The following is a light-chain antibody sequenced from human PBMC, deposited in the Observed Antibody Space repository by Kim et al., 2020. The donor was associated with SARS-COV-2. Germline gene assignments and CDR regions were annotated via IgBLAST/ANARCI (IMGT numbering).Light chain of an antibody. CDR1: SSNIGSNI. J-gene: IGLJ2*01. CDR3: AAWDDSLNAVV. Sequence: QAVVTQPPSASGTPGQRVTISCSGSSSNIGSNIVNWYQQLPGTAPKLLIYSNNQRPSGVPDRFSGSKSGTSASLAISGLQSEDEADYYCAAWDDSLNAVVFGGGTQLTVL. V-gene: IGLV1-44*01. CDR2: SNN.